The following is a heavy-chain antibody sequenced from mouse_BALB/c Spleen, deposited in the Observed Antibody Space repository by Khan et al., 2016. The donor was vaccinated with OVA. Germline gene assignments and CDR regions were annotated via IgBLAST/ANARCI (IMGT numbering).Heavy chain of an antibody. J-gene: IGHJ3*01. D-gene: IGHD4-1*01. Sequence: VQLKQSGTVLARPGASVKMSCKASGYTFTRSWMHWVKQRPGQGLEWIGAIYPGNSDTNYNEKFKGKAKLTAVTSTSTAYMELSSLTNEDSAVYYCTRRNWDVTWFAYWGQGTLVTVSA. CDR2: IYPGNSDT. V-gene: IGHV1-5*01. CDR1: GYTFTRSW. CDR3: TRRNWDVTWFAY.